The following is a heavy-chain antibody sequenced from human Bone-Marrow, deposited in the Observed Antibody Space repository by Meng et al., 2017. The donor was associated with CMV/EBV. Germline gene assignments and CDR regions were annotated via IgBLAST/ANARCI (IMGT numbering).Heavy chain of an antibody. D-gene: IGHD3-16*01. CDR1: GFTFSSHA. Sequence: GESLKISCAASGFTFSSHAMAWVRQAPGKGLEWVSTTRGSGSMTHYADSVKGRFAASRDNSKDTLDLQMNRLRVEDTAIYYCARRGNYMSDSFDVWGRGTAVTVAS. J-gene: IGHJ3*01. CDR2: TRGSGSMT. CDR3: ARRGNYMSDSFDV. V-gene: IGHV3-23*01.